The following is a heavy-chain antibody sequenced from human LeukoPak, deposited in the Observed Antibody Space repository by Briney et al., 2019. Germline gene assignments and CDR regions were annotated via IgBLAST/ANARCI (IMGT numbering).Heavy chain of an antibody. CDR2: IIPIFGTA. Sequence: SVKVSCKASGGTLSSYAISWVRQAPGQGLEWVGGIIPIFGTANYAQKFQGRVTITADKSTSTAYMELSSLRSEDTAVYYCARVGYSYGSGNWFDPWGQGTLVTVSS. J-gene: IGHJ5*02. CDR1: GGTLSSYA. V-gene: IGHV1-69*06. CDR3: ARVGYSYGSGNWFDP. D-gene: IGHD5-18*01.